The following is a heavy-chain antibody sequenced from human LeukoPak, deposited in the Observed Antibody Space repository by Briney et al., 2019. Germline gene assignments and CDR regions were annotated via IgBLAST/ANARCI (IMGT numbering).Heavy chain of an antibody. CDR3: ARQTNWFDT. CDR2: IYSSGNN. V-gene: IGHV4-59*08. Sequence: SETLSLTCTVSGVSIGTYYWSWVRQPPGKALEWIGFIYSSGNNNYNPSLKSRVTISVDTAKNQFSLRLSSVTAADTAIYYCARQTNWFDTWGQGTLVTVSS. J-gene: IGHJ5*02. CDR1: GVSIGTYY.